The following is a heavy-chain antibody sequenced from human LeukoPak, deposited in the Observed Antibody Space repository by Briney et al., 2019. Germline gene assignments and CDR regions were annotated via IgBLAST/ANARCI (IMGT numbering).Heavy chain of an antibody. J-gene: IGHJ4*02. CDR1: GYTFTSYG. CDR3: ARQKYYYDSSGPLETFDY. V-gene: IGHV1-18*01. CDR2: ISAYNGNT. Sequence: ASVKVSCKASGYTFTSYGISWVRQAPGQGLEWMGWISAYNGNTNYAQKLQGRVTMTTDTSTSTAYMELRSLRSDDTAVYYCARQKYYYDSSGPLETFDYWGQGTLVTVSS. D-gene: IGHD3-22*01.